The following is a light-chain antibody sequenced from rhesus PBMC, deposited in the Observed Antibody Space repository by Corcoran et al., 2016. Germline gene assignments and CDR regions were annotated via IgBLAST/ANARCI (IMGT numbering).Light chain of an antibody. CDR3: LQSSNWPLT. CDR1: QSVSSY. V-gene: IGKV3-24*04. Sequence: EIVMTQSPATLALSPGERATLSCRASQSVSSYLAWYKQKPGQAPRLTTYGASSRATGIPARFSGSGSGTEFTLTISSREPEDVGVYFCLQSSNWPLTFGGGTKVEIK. J-gene: IGKJ4*01. CDR2: GAS.